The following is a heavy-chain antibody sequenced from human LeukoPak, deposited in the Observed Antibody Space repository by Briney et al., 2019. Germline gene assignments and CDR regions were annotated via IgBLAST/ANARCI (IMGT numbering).Heavy chain of an antibody. V-gene: IGHV3-48*03. Sequence: GGSLRLSCAASGFTFSSYEMNWVRQAPGKGLEWISYIRRSGNIIYGDSVKGRFTISRDNAKNSLYLQMNSLRVEDTAVYYCARKYCGGNRNSGTRAFDIWVQGTMVTVSS. CDR1: GFTFSSYE. CDR2: IRRSGNII. J-gene: IGHJ3*02. D-gene: IGHD2-21*02. CDR3: ARKYCGGNRNSGTRAFDI.